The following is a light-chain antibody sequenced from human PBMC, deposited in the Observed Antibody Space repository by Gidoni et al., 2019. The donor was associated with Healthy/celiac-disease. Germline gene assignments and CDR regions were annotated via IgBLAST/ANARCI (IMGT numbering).Light chain of an antibody. J-gene: IGKJ2*01. CDR2: AAS. V-gene: IGKV1-39*01. CDR1: QSISSY. CDR3: QQSYSTLRYT. Sequence: DIQMTQSPSSLSASVGDRVTITCRASQSISSYLNWYQQKPGKAPKLLIYAASSLQSGVPSRFSGSGSGTDFTLTISRLQPEDFATYYCQQSYSTLRYTFGQXTKLEIK.